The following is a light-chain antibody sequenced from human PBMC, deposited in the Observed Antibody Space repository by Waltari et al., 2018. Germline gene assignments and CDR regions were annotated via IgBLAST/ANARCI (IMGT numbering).Light chain of an antibody. Sequence: QAGLTQPPSVSKHLGQTATVTCTGNNQNVAKEGLAWLKQHQGHPPKLLFYRNDNRPSGISERFSAFRSGDTASLTITRLQPEDEADYYCSTWDDSLKSYVFGPGTKVTVL. CDR3: STWDDSLKSYV. V-gene: IGLV10-54*04. J-gene: IGLJ1*01. CDR1: NQNVAKEG. CDR2: RND.